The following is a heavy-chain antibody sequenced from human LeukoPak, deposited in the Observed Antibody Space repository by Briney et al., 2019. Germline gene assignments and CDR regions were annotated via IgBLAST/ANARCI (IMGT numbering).Heavy chain of an antibody. J-gene: IGHJ2*01. D-gene: IGHD1-14*01. CDR3: ARGGNGWYFDL. CDR2: IDDGGNT. CDR1: SGSFSNYF. Sequence: SETLSLTCSVYSGSFSNYFWSWIRQPPGKGLEWIGEIDDGGNTNYNPSLMSRVIVSMEKSKKQFSLVMSSVTAADTAVYYCARGGNGWYFDLWGRGTLVTVSS. V-gene: IGHV4-34*01.